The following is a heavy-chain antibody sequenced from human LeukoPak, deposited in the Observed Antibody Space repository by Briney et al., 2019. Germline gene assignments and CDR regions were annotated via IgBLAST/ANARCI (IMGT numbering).Heavy chain of an antibody. V-gene: IGHV1-69*13. CDR2: FIPTYGAT. D-gene: IGHD3-22*01. CDR3: ARESRLFDSGGYSVFAAFDI. CDR1: GGTLSNYA. J-gene: IGHJ3*02. Sequence: SVKVSCKASGGTLSNYAISWVRQAPGQGLEWMGQFIPTYGATNYAHRFEDRVTLTSDESTSTVSMELGSLRSDDTAMYYCARESRLFDSGGYSVFAAFDIWGQGTLVTVSS.